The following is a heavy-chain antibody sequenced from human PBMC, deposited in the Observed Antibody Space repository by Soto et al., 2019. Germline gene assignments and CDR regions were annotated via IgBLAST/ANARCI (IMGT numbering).Heavy chain of an antibody. D-gene: IGHD4-17*01. CDR1: GDSISSDDYY. CDR3: ARSPDYSAYVFDS. Sequence: QVQLQESGPGVVKPSQTLSLTCTVSGDSISSDDYYWSWIRQPPGKGLEWIVYISYSGTTSFNTSLKSRVRFSVDTSKAKFSLNLTSVTAADTAVYFCARSPDYSAYVFDSWGQGTLVTVSS. J-gene: IGHJ4*02. CDR2: ISYSGTT. V-gene: IGHV4-30-4*01.